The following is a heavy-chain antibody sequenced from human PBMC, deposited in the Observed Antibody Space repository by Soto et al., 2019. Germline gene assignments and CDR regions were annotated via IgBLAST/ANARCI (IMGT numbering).Heavy chain of an antibody. CDR2: ISGNGAYT. CDR1: GFTFSSYA. J-gene: IGHJ4*02. Sequence: GGSLRLSCAASGFTFSSYAMTWVRQAPRKGLEWVSTISGNGAYTYYTDSVKGRFTVPRDNSKSTLHLQMNSLRAEDTAVYYCAKVYYDSRGSLSAFDYWGQGTLVTVSS. V-gene: IGHV3-23*01. CDR3: AKVYYDSRGSLSAFDY. D-gene: IGHD3-22*01.